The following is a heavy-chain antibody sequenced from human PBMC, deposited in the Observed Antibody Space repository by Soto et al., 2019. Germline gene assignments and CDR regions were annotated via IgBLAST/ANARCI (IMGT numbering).Heavy chain of an antibody. V-gene: IGHV1-3*01. CDR2: INAGNGNT. CDR3: ARELLYGDYVHYYYGMDV. Sequence: GASVKVSCKASGYTFTSYAMHWVRQAPGQRLEWMGWINAGNGNTKYSQKFQGRVTITRDTSASTAYMELSSLRSEDTAVYYCARELLYGDYVHYYYGMDVWGQGTTVTVSS. D-gene: IGHD4-17*01. J-gene: IGHJ6*02. CDR1: GYTFTSYA.